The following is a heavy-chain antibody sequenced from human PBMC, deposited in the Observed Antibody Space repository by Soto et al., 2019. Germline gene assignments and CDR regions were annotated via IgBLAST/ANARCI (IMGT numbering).Heavy chain of an antibody. J-gene: IGHJ4*02. V-gene: IGHV4-31*03. D-gene: IGHD3-9*01. CDR3: AREYYDILTGYRLFDY. CDR2: IYYSGST. Sequence: QVQLQESGPGLVKPSQTLSLTCTVSGGSISSGGYYWSWIRQHPGKVLEWIGYIYYSGSTYYNPSLKSRVTISVDTSKNQFSLKLSSVTAADTAVYYCAREYYDILTGYRLFDYWGQGTLVTVSS. CDR1: GGSISSGGYY.